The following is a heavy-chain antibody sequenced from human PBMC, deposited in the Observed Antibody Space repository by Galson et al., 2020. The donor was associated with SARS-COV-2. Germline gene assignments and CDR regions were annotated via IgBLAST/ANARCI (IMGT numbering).Heavy chain of an antibody. V-gene: IGHV3-9*01. Sequence: APKKSLDSVSGINCNSSNIGYADSVKGRFTISRDNANNSLYLQMNSLRAEYTALYYCVKDIGDYYDTSGFYGAFDLWGQGTLVTVS. CDR3: VKDIGDYYDTSGFYGAFDL. CDR2: INCNSSNI. J-gene: IGHJ3*01. D-gene: IGHD3-22*01.